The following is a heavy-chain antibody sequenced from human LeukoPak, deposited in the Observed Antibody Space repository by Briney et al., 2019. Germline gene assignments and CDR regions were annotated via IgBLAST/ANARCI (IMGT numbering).Heavy chain of an antibody. J-gene: IGHJ4*02. CDR3: AKDKGQRSGWSLDY. CDR1: GFTFSSYA. CDR2: ISGSGGST. V-gene: IGHV3-23*01. Sequence: GGSLRLSCAASGFTFSSYAMSWVRQAPGKGLEWVSAISGSGGSTYYADSVKGRFTISRDNSKNTLYLQMNSLRAEDTAVYYCAKDKGQRSGWSLDYWGQGTLVTVSS. D-gene: IGHD6-19*01.